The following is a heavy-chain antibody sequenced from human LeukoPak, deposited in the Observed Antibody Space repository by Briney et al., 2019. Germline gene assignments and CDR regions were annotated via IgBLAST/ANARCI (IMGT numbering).Heavy chain of an antibody. CDR2: IKQDGSEK. Sequence: GGSLRLSCAASGFTFSSYWMSWVRQAPGKGLEWVTNIKQDGSEKYYVDSVKGRFTISRDNAKNSLYLQMNSLRAEDTAVYYCARGCSGGSCYEPKFDPWGQGTLVTVSS. J-gene: IGHJ5*02. CDR3: ARGCSGGSCYEPKFDP. V-gene: IGHV3-7*01. CDR1: GFTFSSYW. D-gene: IGHD2-15*01.